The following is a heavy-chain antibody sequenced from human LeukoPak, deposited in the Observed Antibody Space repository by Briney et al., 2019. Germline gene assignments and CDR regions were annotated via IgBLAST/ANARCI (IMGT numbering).Heavy chain of an antibody. D-gene: IGHD1-26*01. V-gene: IGHV4-59*08. CDR1: GGSISSYY. CDR3: ARQPIGRYGFDV. J-gene: IGHJ3*01. CDR2: IYSTGDR. Sequence: SETLSLTCTVSGGSISSYYWSWIRQPPGNGLEWIAYIYSTGDRNYNPSLKSRVTISVDTSRNQFSLQMNSLTAADTAVYYCARQPIGRYGFDVWGQGTTVTVSS.